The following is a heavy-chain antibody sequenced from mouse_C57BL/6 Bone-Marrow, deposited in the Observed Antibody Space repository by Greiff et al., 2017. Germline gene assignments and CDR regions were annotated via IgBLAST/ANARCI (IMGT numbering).Heavy chain of an antibody. CDR3: ARLFPYYGSSYHY. D-gene: IGHD1-1*01. CDR2: IDPSDSYT. Sequence: QVQLQQPGAELVRPGTSVKLSCKASDYTFTSYWMHWVKQRPGQGLEWIGVIDPSDSYTNYNQKFKGKATLTVDTSSSTAYMQLSSLTSEDSAVYYCARLFPYYGSSYHYWGQGTTLTVSS. V-gene: IGHV1-59*01. CDR1: DYTFTSYW. J-gene: IGHJ2*01.